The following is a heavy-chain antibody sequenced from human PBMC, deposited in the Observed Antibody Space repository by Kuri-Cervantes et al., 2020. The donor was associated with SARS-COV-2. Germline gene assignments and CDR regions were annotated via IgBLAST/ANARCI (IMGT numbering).Heavy chain of an antibody. D-gene: IGHD5/OR15-5a*01. V-gene: IGHV3-30*04. CDR2: VSYDGSNR. CDR1: GFTFSTYA. Sequence: GGSLRLSCAASGFTFSTYAMHWVRQAPGKGLEWVAHVSYDGSNRFYAQSVRGRFTTSRDNSKSTLYLQMDSLRGDDTALYYCAGDLYETYYFDFWGQGALVNVSS. J-gene: IGHJ4*02. CDR3: AGDLYETYYFDF.